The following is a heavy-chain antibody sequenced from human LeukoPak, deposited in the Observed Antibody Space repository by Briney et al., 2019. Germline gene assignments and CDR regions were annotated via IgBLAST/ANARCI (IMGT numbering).Heavy chain of an antibody. J-gene: IGHJ5*02. CDR2: IYSGGST. CDR3: ARRSGSYSGFDP. Sequence: GGYLRLSCAASGFTFSTYAMSWARQAPGKGLEWVSVIYSGGSTYYADSVKGRFTISRDNSKNTLYLQMNSLRAEDTAVYYCARRSGSYSGFDPWGQGTLVTVSS. CDR1: GFTFSTYA. V-gene: IGHV3-53*01. D-gene: IGHD1-26*01.